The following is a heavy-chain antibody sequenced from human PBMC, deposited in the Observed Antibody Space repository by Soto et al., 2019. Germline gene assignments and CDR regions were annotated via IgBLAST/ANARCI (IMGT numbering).Heavy chain of an antibody. V-gene: IGHV4-4*02. J-gene: IGHJ5*02. CDR1: GGSISSSNW. CDR3: ARVRQYCSGTSCYLDP. D-gene: IGHD2-2*01. Sequence: LSLTCSVSGGSISSSNWWHWVRQPPGKGLEWIGEIHHSGTTNYNPSLKSRVAISVDKSKNQFSLKLNSVTAADTAVYYCARVRQYCSGTSCYLDPWGQGTLVTVSS. CDR2: IHHSGTT.